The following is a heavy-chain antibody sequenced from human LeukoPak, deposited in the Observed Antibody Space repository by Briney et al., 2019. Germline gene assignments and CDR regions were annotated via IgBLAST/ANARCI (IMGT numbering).Heavy chain of an antibody. D-gene: IGHD3-10*01. Sequence: SVTVSFTASGGTFSSYAISWVRQAPGQGLEWMGGIIPIFGTANYAQKFQGRVTITADESTSTAYMELSSLRSEDTAVYYCARDQYYGSGSYSHGANNWFDPWGQGTLVTVSS. CDR1: GGTFSSYA. CDR2: IIPIFGTA. CDR3: ARDQYYGSGSYSHGANNWFDP. J-gene: IGHJ5*02. V-gene: IGHV1-69*13.